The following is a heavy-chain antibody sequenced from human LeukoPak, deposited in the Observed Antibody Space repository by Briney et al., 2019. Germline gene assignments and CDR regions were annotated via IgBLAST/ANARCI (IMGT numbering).Heavy chain of an antibody. Sequence: GGSLRLSCAASGFTFSSYAMSWVRQAPRKGLEWVSAISGSGGYTYYADSVKGRFTISRDNSKNTLYLQMNSLRAEDTAVYYCARLRSSSFYYYYMDVWGKGTTVTVSS. CDR2: ISGSGGYT. CDR3: ARLRSSSFYYYYMDV. CDR1: GFTFSSYA. V-gene: IGHV3-23*01. D-gene: IGHD4-17*01. J-gene: IGHJ6*03.